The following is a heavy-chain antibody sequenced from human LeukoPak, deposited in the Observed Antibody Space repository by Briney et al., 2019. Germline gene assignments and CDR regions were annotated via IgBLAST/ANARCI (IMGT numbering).Heavy chain of an antibody. Sequence: ASVKVSCKSSGYTFTGYYMHWVRQAPGQGLEWMGWINPNSGGTNYAQKFHGRVTITRDTSISTAYMELSRLRSDARALFYFARDAVFWYCSGGRCFMDVWGTGATVTVS. CDR1: GYTFTGYY. CDR3: ARDAVFWYCSGGRCFMDV. J-gene: IGHJ6*01. CDR2: INPNSGGT. D-gene: IGHD2-15*01. V-gene: IGHV1-2*02.